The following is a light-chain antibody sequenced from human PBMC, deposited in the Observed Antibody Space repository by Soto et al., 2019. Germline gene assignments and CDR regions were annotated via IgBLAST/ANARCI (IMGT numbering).Light chain of an antibody. CDR2: EVN. Sequence: QSVLTQPPSASGSPGQSVTISCTGTSSDVGGYNFVSWYQHHPGKVPRLMIYEVNKRPSGVPDRFSGSKSGNTASLTVSGLQVDDEADYPCSSYAVRNTFVFGTGFKVTV. V-gene: IGLV2-8*01. CDR1: SSDVGGYNF. J-gene: IGLJ1*01. CDR3: SSYAVRNTFV.